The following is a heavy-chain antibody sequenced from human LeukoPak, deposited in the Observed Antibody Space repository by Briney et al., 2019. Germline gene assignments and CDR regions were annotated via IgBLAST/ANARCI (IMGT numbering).Heavy chain of an antibody. CDR3: ASLYCSGGSCYDGKVY. CDR1: GGSISSYY. D-gene: IGHD2-15*01. CDR2: IYYRGST. J-gene: IGHJ4*02. Sequence: SETLSLTCTVSGGSISSYYWSWVRQPPGKGLECIGYIYYRGSTNCNPSLKSRVTISVDTSKNQFSLKLSSVTAADTAVYYCASLYCSGGSCYDGKVYWGQGTLVTVSS. V-gene: IGHV4-59*08.